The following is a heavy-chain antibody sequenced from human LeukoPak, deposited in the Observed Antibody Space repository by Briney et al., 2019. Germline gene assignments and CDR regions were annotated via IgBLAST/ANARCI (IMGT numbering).Heavy chain of an antibody. CDR2: IRSSGTTI. Sequence: PGGSLRLSCVASGFTFSDYYMSWIRQAQGKGLEWVSYIRSSGTTIHYADSVKGRFTISRDNAKNSLYLQMNSLRAEDTAVYYCARDRGAVTDVFDYWGQGTLVTVSS. D-gene: IGHD6-19*01. CDR1: GFTFSDYY. V-gene: IGHV3-11*04. J-gene: IGHJ4*02. CDR3: ARDRGAVTDVFDY.